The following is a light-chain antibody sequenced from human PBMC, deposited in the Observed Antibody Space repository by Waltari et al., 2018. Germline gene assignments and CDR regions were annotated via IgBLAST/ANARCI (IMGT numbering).Light chain of an antibody. Sequence: QSVLTQPPSASGPPGQRVTISCSGSSSNIGSNFVYWYQQFPGTAPKLLIFRNNPRPSGVPDRFSGSKAGASASLAIRWLRSDDEAHYYCASWDDSLSGGIFGGGTEVTVL. CDR3: ASWDDSLSGGI. J-gene: IGLJ2*01. V-gene: IGLV1-47*01. CDR1: SSNIGSNF. CDR2: RNN.